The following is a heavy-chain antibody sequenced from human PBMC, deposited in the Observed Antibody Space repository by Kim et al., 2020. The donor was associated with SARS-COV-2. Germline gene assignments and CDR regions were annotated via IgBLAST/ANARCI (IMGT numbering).Heavy chain of an antibody. J-gene: IGHJ6*02. Sequence: GGSLRLSCAASGFTFSNAWMSWVRQAPGKGLEWVGRIKSKTDGGTTDYAAPVKGRFTISRDDSKNTLYLQMNSLKTEDTAVYYCTTDYCSSTSCYAYYYYYGMDVWGQGTTVTVSS. D-gene: IGHD2-2*01. V-gene: IGHV3-15*01. CDR3: TTDYCSSTSCYAYYYYYGMDV. CDR2: IKSKTDGGTT. CDR1: GFTFSNAW.